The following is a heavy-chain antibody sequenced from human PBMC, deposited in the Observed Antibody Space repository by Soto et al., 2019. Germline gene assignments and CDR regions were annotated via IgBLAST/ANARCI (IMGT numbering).Heavy chain of an antibody. CDR1: GFTFSSYD. CDR3: VRRVSGNYDY. J-gene: IGHJ4*02. V-gene: IGHV3-64*01. D-gene: IGHD1-7*01. Sequence: EVQLAESGGGMVQPGGSLRLSCVASGFTFSSYDMHWVRQAPGKGLEYVSSISSNGGTTYYGNSVKGRFTISRANSKNTLYLQMCSLRAEDMAVYYCVRRVSGNYDYWGQGTLVTFSS. CDR2: ISSNGGTT.